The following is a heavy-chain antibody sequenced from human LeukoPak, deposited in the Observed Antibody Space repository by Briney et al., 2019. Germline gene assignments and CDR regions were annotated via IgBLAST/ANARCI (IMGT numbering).Heavy chain of an antibody. D-gene: IGHD6-13*01. CDR2: ISGSGGST. CDR1: GFTFSSYA. CDR3: AKDTSPSSSRQGYES. Sequence: QPGGSLRLSCAASGFTFSSYAMNWVRQAPGKGLQWVSAISGSGGSTYYADSVKGRFTISRDNSKNTLYLQMNSLRAEDTAVYYCAKDTSPSSSRQGYESWGQGTLVTVSS. J-gene: IGHJ4*02. V-gene: IGHV3-23*01.